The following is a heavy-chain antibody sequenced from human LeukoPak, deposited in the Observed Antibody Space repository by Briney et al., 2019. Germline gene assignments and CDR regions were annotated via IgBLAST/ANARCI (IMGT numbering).Heavy chain of an antibody. CDR2: IYPGDSDT. D-gene: IGHD3-22*01. CDR1: GYSFTSYW. Sequence: GESLKISCKGSGYSFTSYWIGWVRQMPGKGLEWIGIIYPGDSDTRYSPSFQGQVTISADKSISTAYLQWSSLKASDTAMYYCARRARSGVVVITTHDAFDIWGQGTMVTVSS. V-gene: IGHV5-51*01. J-gene: IGHJ3*02. CDR3: ARRARSGVVVITTHDAFDI.